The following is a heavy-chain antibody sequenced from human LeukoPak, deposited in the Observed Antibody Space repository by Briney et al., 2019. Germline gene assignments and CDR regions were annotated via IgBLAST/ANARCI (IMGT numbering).Heavy chain of an antibody. CDR3: ARDRTGDLSY. CDR2: INPNSGGT. D-gene: IGHD7-27*01. J-gene: IGHJ4*02. V-gene: IGHV1-2*02. CDR1: GYTFTGYY. Sequence: GASVRVSCTASGYTFTGYYMHWVRQAPGQGLEWMGWINPNSGGTNYAQKFQGRVTMTRDTSISTAYMELSRLRSDDTAVYYCARDRTGDLSYWGQGTLVTVSS.